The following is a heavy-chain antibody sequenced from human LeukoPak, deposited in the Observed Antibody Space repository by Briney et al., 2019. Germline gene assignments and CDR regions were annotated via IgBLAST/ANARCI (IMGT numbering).Heavy chain of an antibody. V-gene: IGHV1-69*13. J-gene: IGHJ5*02. Sequence: SVKVSCKASGGTFSNYAISWVRQAPGQGLEWMGGIIPIFGTANYAQKFQGRVTITADESTSTAYMELSSLRSEDTAVYYCARASSGIRFLEWHDNWFDPWGQGTLVTVSS. D-gene: IGHD3-3*01. CDR2: IIPIFGTA. CDR3: ARASSGIRFLEWHDNWFDP. CDR1: GGTFSNYA.